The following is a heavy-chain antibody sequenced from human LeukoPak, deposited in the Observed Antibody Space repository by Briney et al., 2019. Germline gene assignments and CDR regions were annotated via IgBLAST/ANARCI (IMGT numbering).Heavy chain of an antibody. CDR2: ISGSGGST. V-gene: IGHV3-23*01. D-gene: IGHD6-19*01. CDR3: AKVRWDNSGWYYLDD. J-gene: IGHJ4*02. CDR1: GFTFSSYA. Sequence: PGGSLRLSCAASGFTFSSYAMSWVRQAPGKGLEWVSAISGSGGSTYYADSVKGRFTISRDNSKSTLYLQMNSLRPEDTAVYYCAKVRWDNSGWYYLDDWGRGTLVTVSS.